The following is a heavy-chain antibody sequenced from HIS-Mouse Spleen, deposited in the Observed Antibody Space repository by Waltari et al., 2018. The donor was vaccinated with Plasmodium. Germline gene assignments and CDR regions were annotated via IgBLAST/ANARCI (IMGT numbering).Heavy chain of an antibody. J-gene: IGHJ2*01. Sequence: EVQLVESGGGLVQPGGSLRLSCAASGFTFSSYWVSWVRQAPGKGLGWVANIKKDGSEKYDVDSVKGRFTISRDNAKNSLYLQMNSLRAEDTAVYYCASSWYWYFDLWGRGTLVTVSS. D-gene: IGHD6-13*01. CDR2: IKKDGSEK. CDR3: ASSWYWYFDL. CDR1: GFTFSSYW. V-gene: IGHV3-7*01.